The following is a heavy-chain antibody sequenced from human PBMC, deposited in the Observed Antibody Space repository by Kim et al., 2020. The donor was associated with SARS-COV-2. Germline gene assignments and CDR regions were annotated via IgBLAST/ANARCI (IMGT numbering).Heavy chain of an antibody. CDR3: ARDPRDSSGYYRY. CDR1: GFTFSSYG. J-gene: IGHJ4*02. V-gene: IGHV3-33*01. D-gene: IGHD3-22*01. CDR2: IWYDGSNK. Sequence: GGSLRLSCAASGFTFSSYGMHWVRQAPGKGLEWVAVIWYDGSNKYYADSVKGRFTISRDNSKNTLYLQMNSLRAEDTAVYYCARDPRDSSGYYRYWGQGTLVTVSS.